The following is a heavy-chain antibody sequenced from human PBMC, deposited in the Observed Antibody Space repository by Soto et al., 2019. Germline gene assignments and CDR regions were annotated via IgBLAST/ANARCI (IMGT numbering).Heavy chain of an antibody. D-gene: IGHD3-9*01. J-gene: IGHJ4*02. CDR2: INPSGGST. Sequence: ASVKVSCKASGYTFTSYFMHWVRQAPGQGLEWMGIINPSGGSTSYAQKFQGRVTISADESTNTSYMQLSSLRSDDTAVYYCARTGNFDWPTKSGFDYWGQGALVTVSS. CDR1: GYTFTSYF. CDR3: ARTGNFDWPTKSGFDY. V-gene: IGHV1-46*01.